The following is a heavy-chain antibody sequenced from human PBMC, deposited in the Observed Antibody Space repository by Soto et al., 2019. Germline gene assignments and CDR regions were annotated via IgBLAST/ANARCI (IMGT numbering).Heavy chain of an antibody. CDR3: ARSPFLECN. J-gene: IGHJ4*02. V-gene: IGHV3-48*03. Sequence: EVQLVESGGGLVQPGGSLILSCAASGFPFSSYEMNWVRQAPGKGLEWFSYISSSGSITYYADSVKGRFTISRDNAKNSVYLQMNSLRAEDTAFYYCARSPFLECNWAQGTLVTVSS. CDR2: ISSSGSIT. CDR1: GFPFSSYE. D-gene: IGHD3-3*02.